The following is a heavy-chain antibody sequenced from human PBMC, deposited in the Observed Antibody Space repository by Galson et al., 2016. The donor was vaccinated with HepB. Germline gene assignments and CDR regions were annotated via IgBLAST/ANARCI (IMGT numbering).Heavy chain of an antibody. CDR2: IYSGGSR. J-gene: IGHJ6*02. V-gene: IGHV3-53*04. D-gene: IGHD5-18*01. CDR3: AIPRGYRYSMDV. Sequence: SLRLSCAASALTVSANYMSWVRQAPGKGLEWVSVIYSGGSRYYADFVKGRFTISRHNSNNTLYLQMNSLRPEDTAVYFCAIPRGYRYSMDVWGQGTTVTVSS. CDR1: ALTVSANY.